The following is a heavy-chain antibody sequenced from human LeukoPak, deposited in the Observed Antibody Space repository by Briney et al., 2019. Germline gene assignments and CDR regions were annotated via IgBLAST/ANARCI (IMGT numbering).Heavy chain of an antibody. CDR2: INPNSGGT. J-gene: IGHJ6*03. Sequence: GASVKVSCKASGYTFTGYYMHWVRQAPGQGLEWMGWINPNSGGTNYAQKFQGRVTMTRNTSISTAYMELSSLRSEDTAAYYCARGAAAAYLYYMDVWGKGTTVTVSS. CDR1: GYTFTGYY. V-gene: IGHV1-2*02. D-gene: IGHD6-13*01. CDR3: ARGAAAAYLYYMDV.